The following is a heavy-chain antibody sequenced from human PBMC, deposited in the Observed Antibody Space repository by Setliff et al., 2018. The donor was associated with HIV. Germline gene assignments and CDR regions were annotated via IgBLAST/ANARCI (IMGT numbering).Heavy chain of an antibody. V-gene: IGHV4-4*08. CDR2: ISNYGSP. D-gene: IGHD3-22*01. CDR1: GDSMIPHY. J-gene: IGHJ4*02. Sequence: SETLSLTCLVSGDSMIPHYWSWIRQPPGRGLEWIGYISNYGSPSYSPSLESRVTISVDTSKNQFSLKLSSVTAADTAVYFCATMNYDSSGYYSDWGQGTRVTVSS. CDR3: ATMNYDSSGYYSD.